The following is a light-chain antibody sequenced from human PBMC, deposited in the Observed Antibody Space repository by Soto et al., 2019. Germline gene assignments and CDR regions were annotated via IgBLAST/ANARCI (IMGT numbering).Light chain of an antibody. V-gene: IGKV3-15*01. J-gene: IGKJ1*01. CDR1: QSVSNK. CDR3: QQYGSSPTWT. CDR2: AAS. Sequence: EIVMTQSPATLYVSPGERATLSCRATQSVSNKLAWYQQIPGQAPRLLIYAASARVTGVPARFSGSGSGTDFTLTINRLEPEDFAVYYCQQYGSSPTWTFGQGTKVDIK.